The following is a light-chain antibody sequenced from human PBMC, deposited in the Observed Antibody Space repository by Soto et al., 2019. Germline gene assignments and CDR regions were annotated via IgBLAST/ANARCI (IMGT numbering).Light chain of an antibody. V-gene: IGLV2-14*01. J-gene: IGLJ1*01. CDR2: GVT. Sequence: QSFLTQPASVSGSPGQSITISCTGTSSDIGAYNYVSWYQQYPGKAPKLMIYGVTNRPSGVSNRFSGSKTGNTASLTISGLQAEDEADYYCFSHRSGDSHVFGTGTKVTVL. CDR3: FSHRSGDSHV. CDR1: SSDIGAYNY.